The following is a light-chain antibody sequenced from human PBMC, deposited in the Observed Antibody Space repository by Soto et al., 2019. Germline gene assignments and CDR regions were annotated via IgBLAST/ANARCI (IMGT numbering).Light chain of an antibody. CDR1: NSNIGSNP. Sequence: QAVVTQPPSASGTPGQRVTISCSGSNSNIGSNPVNWYQQLPGTAPKLLIYSNEQRPSGVPDRFSGSKSGTSGSLAIRGLQSEDEADYYCAAWDDNLNGLVFGGGTQLTVL. CDR2: SNE. J-gene: IGLJ2*01. V-gene: IGLV1-44*01. CDR3: AAWDDNLNGLV.